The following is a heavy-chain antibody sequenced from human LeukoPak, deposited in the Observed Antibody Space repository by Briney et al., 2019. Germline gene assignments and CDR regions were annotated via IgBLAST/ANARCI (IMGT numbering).Heavy chain of an antibody. CDR3: ARGDYTVLAGSPFDL. CDR2: IFFTGST. CDR1: GDAITSGDDY. J-gene: IGHJ4*02. V-gene: IGHV4-30-4*01. D-gene: IGHD6-19*01. Sequence: SETLSLTCSVSGDAITSGDDYWNWIRQSPGKGLQWIGYIFFTGSTYYNPSLGSRFTISLDAPKNQFSLRLNSVTAANTAVYYCARGDYTVLAGSPFDLWGRGTLVTVSS.